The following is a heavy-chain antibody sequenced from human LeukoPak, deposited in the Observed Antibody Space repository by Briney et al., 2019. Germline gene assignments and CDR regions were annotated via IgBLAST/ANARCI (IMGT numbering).Heavy chain of an antibody. D-gene: IGHD6-13*01. V-gene: IGHV3-23*01. Sequence: GGSLRLSCAASEFTFSSYPMSWVRQAPGKGLEWVSTISNTGGSIYYADSVKGRFTISRDNSKNTLYLQMNSLRAEDTAVYYCARVGRGIAAAGFGAFDIWGQGTMLTVSS. J-gene: IGHJ3*02. CDR1: EFTFSSYP. CDR2: ISNTGGSI. CDR3: ARVGRGIAAAGFGAFDI.